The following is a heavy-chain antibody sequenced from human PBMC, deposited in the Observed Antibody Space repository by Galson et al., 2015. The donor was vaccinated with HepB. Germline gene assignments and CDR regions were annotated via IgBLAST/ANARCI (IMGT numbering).Heavy chain of an antibody. Sequence: SLRLSCAASGFTFSSYSMNWVRQAPGKGLEWVSPISSSSSYIYYADSVKGRFTISRDNAKNSLYLQMNSLRAEDTAVYYCARDLYYYGSGTPPGWFDPWGQGTLVTVSS. J-gene: IGHJ5*02. D-gene: IGHD3-10*01. V-gene: IGHV3-21*01. CDR1: GFTFSSYS. CDR3: ARDLYYYGSGTPPGWFDP. CDR2: ISSSSSYI.